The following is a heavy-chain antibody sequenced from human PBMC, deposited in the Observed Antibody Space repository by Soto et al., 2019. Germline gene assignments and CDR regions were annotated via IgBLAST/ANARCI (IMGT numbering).Heavy chain of an antibody. J-gene: IGHJ4*02. V-gene: IGHV1-18*04. D-gene: IGHD1-20*01. CDR1: GYTFTSCG. CDR2: ISAYNGNT. Sequence: ASLKVSCKASGYTFTSCGISWVRQAPGQGLEWMGCISAYNGNTNYAQKLQGRVTMTTDTSTSTAYMELRSLRSDDTAVYYCARDNWNDVRFDYWGQGTLVTVSS. CDR3: ARDNWNDVRFDY.